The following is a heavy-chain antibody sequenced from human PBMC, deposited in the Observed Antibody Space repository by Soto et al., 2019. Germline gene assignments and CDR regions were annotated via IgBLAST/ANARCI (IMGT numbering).Heavy chain of an antibody. CDR1: GGAFSSYS. Sequence: SVKVSSKASGGAFSSYSISWLRQANGEGLEWMGGIIPIFGTANYAQKFQGRVTITADESTSTAYMELSSLRSEDTAVYYCARAHKSPSIFGVVIIQDYDCIHGM. CDR2: IIPIFGTA. V-gene: IGHV1-69*13. J-gene: IGHJ6*01. CDR3: ARAHKSPSIFGVVIIQDYDCIHGM. D-gene: IGHD3-3*01.